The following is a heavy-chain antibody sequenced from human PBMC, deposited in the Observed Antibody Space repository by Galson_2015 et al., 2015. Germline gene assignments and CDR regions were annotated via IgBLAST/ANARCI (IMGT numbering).Heavy chain of an antibody. CDR3: AKDLAYYDSSGYSS. D-gene: IGHD3-22*01. Sequence: LILSCAASGFTFRNYAMSWVRQAPGKGLEWVSGISGSGGSTYYADSVKGRFTSSRDNSKNTLSLQMNSLRAEDTAIYYCAKDLAYYDSSGYSSWGQGTLVTVSS. CDR1: GFTFRNYA. J-gene: IGHJ5*02. V-gene: IGHV3-23*01. CDR2: ISGSGGST.